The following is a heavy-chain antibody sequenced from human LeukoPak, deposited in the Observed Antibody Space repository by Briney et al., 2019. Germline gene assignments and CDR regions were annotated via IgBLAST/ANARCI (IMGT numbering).Heavy chain of an antibody. J-gene: IGHJ4*02. V-gene: IGHV3-74*01. Sequence: PGGSLRLSCAASGFTFSSYAMSWVRQAPGKGLVWVSRINSDGSSTSYADSVKGRFTISRDNAKNSLFLQMNSLRAEDTAVYYCARDGPYDIGDYWGQGTLVTVSS. CDR3: ARDGPYDIGDY. D-gene: IGHD3-9*01. CDR1: GFTFSSYA. CDR2: INSDGSST.